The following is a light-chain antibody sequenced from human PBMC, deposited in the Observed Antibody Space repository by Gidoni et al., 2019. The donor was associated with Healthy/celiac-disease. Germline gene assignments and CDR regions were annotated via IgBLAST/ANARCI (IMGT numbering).Light chain of an antibody. CDR2: DAS. V-gene: IGKV1-5*01. Sequence: DIQMTQSPSTLSASVGDRVTITGRASQSISSWLSWYQQKPGKAAKLLIYDASSLESGVPSGFSGSGSGTEFTLTISSLQPDDFATYYCQQYNNYSRTFGQGTKVEIK. J-gene: IGKJ1*01. CDR1: QSISSW. CDR3: QQYNNYSRT.